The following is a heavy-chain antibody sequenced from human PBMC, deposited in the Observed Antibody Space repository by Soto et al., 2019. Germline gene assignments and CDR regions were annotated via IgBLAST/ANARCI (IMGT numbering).Heavy chain of an antibody. D-gene: IGHD3-3*02. J-gene: IGHJ4*02. CDR2: IYYSGST. V-gene: IGHV4-31*03. Sequence: QVQLQGSGPGLVKPSQTLSLTCTVSGGSINIGGYYWSWIRQHPGKGLEWIRYIYYSGSTFYNPSLKSRVTISFDTSKNQFSLKLNSVTAADTAVYYCARTAWHFFDYWGQGTLVTVSS. CDR3: ARTAWHFFDY. CDR1: GGSINIGGYY.